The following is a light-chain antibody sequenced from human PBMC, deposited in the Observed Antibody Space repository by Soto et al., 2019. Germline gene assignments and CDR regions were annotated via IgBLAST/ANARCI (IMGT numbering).Light chain of an antibody. CDR2: AAS. Sequence: DIQMTQSPSSVSASVGDRVTITCRASQGISTWLAWYQQKPGKAPKLLIYAASTLQGGVPARFSGSRSGADFTLTISSLQPEDSATYRCQQANSSPPWTFGEGTKVEIK. CDR1: QGISTW. V-gene: IGKV1-12*01. CDR3: QQANSSPPWT. J-gene: IGKJ1*01.